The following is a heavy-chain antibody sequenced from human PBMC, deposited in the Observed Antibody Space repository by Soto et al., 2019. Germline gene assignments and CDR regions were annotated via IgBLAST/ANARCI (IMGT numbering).Heavy chain of an antibody. V-gene: IGHV4-31*03. Sequence: SETLSLTCTVSGGSISSGGYYWSWIRQHPGKGLEWIGYIYYSGSTYYNPSLKSRVTISVDTSKNQFSLKLSSVTADDTAVYFCAKGRASGWNGGDSWGQGTLVPVSS. CDR1: GGSISSGGYY. CDR2: IYYSGST. CDR3: AKGRASGWNGGDS. J-gene: IGHJ4*02. D-gene: IGHD6-19*01.